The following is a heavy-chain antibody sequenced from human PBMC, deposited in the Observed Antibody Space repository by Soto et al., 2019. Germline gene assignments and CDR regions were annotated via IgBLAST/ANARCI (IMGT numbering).Heavy chain of an antibody. Sequence: QVQLQESGPGLLKPSQTLSHTCTVSGGSITSGGYYWRWIRQHPGKGVEWIGYIYYSGFTYYNPSLKSRVTISVDTSKNQFSLKLSSVTAADTAVYSCARSVFPWGQGTLVTVSS. CDR1: GGSITSGGYY. CDR2: IYYSGFT. CDR3: ARSVFP. J-gene: IGHJ5*02. V-gene: IGHV4-31*03.